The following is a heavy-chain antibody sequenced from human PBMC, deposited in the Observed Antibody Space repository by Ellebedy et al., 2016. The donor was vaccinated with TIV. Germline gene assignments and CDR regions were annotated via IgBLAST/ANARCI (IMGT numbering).Heavy chain of an antibody. Sequence: AASVKVSCKTSGYSFTAFYIHWVRQAPGQGLEWMGWINPDTGAASYAPKFQGRVTLTRDTSVTTASMEVTSLTSDDTAVYYSARARGYSAFVGADPWGQGTLFTVSS. J-gene: IGHJ5*02. CDR2: INPDTGAA. V-gene: IGHV1-2*02. D-gene: IGHD5-18*01. CDR1: GYSFTAFY. CDR3: ARARGYSAFVGADP.